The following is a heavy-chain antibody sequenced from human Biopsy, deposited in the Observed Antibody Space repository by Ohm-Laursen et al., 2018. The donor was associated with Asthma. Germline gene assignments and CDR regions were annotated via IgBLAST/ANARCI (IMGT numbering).Heavy chain of an antibody. V-gene: IGHV4-39*01. J-gene: IGHJ6*02. CDR1: SGSGGYMRSGNYY. D-gene: IGHD6-13*01. CDR2: IYYSGTT. Sequence: TLSLTCSLSSGSGGYMRSGNYYWGWIRQPPGKGLEWIRSIYYSGTTYYNPSLESRVTVSADTSKNQFSLKLISVTAADTAVYYCVRGSSSWHHGPFHYYYGLDVWGQGTTATVSS. CDR3: VRGSSSWHHGPFHYYYGLDV.